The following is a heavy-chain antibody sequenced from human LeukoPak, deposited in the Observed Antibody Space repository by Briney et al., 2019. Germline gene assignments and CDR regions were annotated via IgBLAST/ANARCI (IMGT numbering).Heavy chain of an antibody. CDR2: VYYSGST. J-gene: IGHJ6*03. CDR1: GDSLRSTTYY. Sequence: SETLSLTCTVSGDSLRSTTYYWGWIRQPPGKGLEWIGSVYYSGSTYYNPSLKSRVTISVDTSKNQFSLNLSSVTAADTAVYYCARRDYDILTGYSTYYMDVWAKGTTVIISS. D-gene: IGHD3-9*01. V-gene: IGHV4-39*07. CDR3: ARRDYDILTGYSTYYMDV.